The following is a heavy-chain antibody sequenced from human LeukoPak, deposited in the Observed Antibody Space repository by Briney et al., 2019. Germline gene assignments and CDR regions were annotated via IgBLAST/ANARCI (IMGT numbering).Heavy chain of an antibody. CDR2: IIPILGVA. CDR1: GGTLSNYA. J-gene: IGHJ3*02. CDR3: ARAPGNDAFDI. V-gene: IGHV1-69*04. D-gene: IGHD7-27*01. Sequence: GASVKVSCKASGGTLSNYAISWVRQAPGQGLEWMGRIIPILGVANYAQKFQGRVSITADKSTGTAYMELSSLRSEDTAVYFCARAPGNDAFDIWGQGTMVTVSS.